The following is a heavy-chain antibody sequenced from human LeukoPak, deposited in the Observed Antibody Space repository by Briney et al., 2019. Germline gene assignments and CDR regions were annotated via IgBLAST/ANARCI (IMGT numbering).Heavy chain of an antibody. V-gene: IGHV1-2*02. Sequence: GASVKVSCKASGYTFTSYDINWVRQATGQGLEWMGWMNPNSGGTNYAQKFQGRVTMTRDTSIRTAYMEVSSLRSDDTAVYYCARGQQWLEAFDYWGLGTLVTVSS. CDR2: MNPNSGGT. CDR3: ARGQQWLEAFDY. CDR1: GYTFTSYD. J-gene: IGHJ4*02. D-gene: IGHD6-19*01.